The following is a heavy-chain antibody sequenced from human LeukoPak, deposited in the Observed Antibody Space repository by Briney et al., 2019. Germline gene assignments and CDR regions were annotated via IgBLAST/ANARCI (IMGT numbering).Heavy chain of an antibody. D-gene: IGHD3-3*01. CDR3: ARDSSGVFAGKRITIFGVVKDFDY. CDR2: ISSSSSYI. Sequence: PGGSLRLSCAASGFTFSSYSMNWVRQAPGKGLEWVSSISSSSSYIYYADSVKGRFTISRDNAKNSLYLQMNSLRAEDTAVYYCARDSSGVFAGKRITIFGVVKDFDYWGQGTLVTVSS. J-gene: IGHJ4*02. CDR1: GFTFSSYS. V-gene: IGHV3-21*01.